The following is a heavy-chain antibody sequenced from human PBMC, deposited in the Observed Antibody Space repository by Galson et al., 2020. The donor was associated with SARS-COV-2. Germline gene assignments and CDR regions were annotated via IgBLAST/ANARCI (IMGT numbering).Heavy chain of an antibody. V-gene: IGHV4-34*12. Sequence: SETLSLTCAVYGGSFSGYYWSWIRQPPGKGLEWIGEIINSGSTNYSPSLKSRVTISVDKSKNQFSLKLSSVTAADTAVYYCARDRNVLRFLEWSRRDAFDIWGQGTMVTVSS. J-gene: IGHJ3*02. CDR3: ARDRNVLRFLEWSRRDAFDI. D-gene: IGHD3-3*01. CDR1: GGSFSGYY. CDR2: IINSGST.